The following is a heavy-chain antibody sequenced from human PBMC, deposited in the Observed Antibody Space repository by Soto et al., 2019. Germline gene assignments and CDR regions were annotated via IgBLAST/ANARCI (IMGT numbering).Heavy chain of an antibody. Sequence: QVQLVQSGSEVKKPGASVNVSCKAFGYTFTSYGFSWVRQVPGQGPEWLGWISAFNGDTQYAQTMKGRLTVTTATSTTTVHMQLRSLTPADTAVYYCTREAGWQRMVPYDWGQGTLVSVS. J-gene: IGHJ4*02. CDR2: ISAFNGDT. CDR3: TREAGWQRMVPYD. V-gene: IGHV1-18*04. CDR1: GYTFTSYG. D-gene: IGHD6-25*01.